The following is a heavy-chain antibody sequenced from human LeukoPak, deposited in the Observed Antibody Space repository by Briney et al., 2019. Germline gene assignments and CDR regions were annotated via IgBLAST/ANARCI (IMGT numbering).Heavy chain of an antibody. CDR3: ARYASDGRTLEY. CDR2: IYYNGDT. CDR1: GGSINNYY. J-gene: IGHJ1*01. V-gene: IGHV4-59*01. D-gene: IGHD5-24*01. Sequence: SETLSLTCTVSGGSINNYYGSWIRQPPGMGLEWIGYIYYNGDTSYYPSLKSRVTMTLDTSKKQFSLKLNSVTAADTAVYFCARYASDGRTLEYWGQGILVTVSS.